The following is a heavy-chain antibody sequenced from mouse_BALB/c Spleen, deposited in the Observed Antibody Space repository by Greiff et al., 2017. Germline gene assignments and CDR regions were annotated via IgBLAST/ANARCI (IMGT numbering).Heavy chain of an antibody. V-gene: IGHV3-6*02. D-gene: IGHD1-2*01. CDR3: ARVTTAYFDV. J-gene: IGHJ1*01. CDR2: ISYDGSN. CDR1: GYSITSGYY. Sequence: EVKLVESGPGLVKPSQSLSLTCSVTGYSITSGYYWNWIRQFPGNKLEWMGYISYDGSNNYNPSLKNRISITRDTSKNQFFLKLNSVTTEDTATYYCARVTTAYFDVWGAGTTVTVSS.